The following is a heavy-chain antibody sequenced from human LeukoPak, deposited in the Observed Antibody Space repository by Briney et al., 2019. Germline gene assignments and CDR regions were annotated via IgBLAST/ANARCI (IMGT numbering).Heavy chain of an antibody. J-gene: IGHJ4*02. Sequence: GSLRLSCAASGLTVSSNYLSWVRQAPGKGLEWVSVIYSGGDTYYADSVKGRFTISRDNSKNTLYLQMNSLRAEDTAAYYCARDHDYFDYWGQGTLVTVSS. CDR1: GLTVSSNY. CDR2: IYSGGDT. CDR3: ARDHDYFDY. V-gene: IGHV3-66*01.